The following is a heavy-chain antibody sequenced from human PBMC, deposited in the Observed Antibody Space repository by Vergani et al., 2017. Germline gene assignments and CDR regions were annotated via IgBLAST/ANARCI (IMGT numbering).Heavy chain of an antibody. V-gene: IGHV4-59*10. CDR2: IYTSGST. CDR3: ARGRQLLWFGELPAGWFDP. D-gene: IGHD3-10*01. Sequence: QVQLQQWGAGLLKPSETLSLTCTVSGGSISSYYWSWIRQPAGKGLEWIGRIYTSGSTNYNPSLKSRVTISVDTSKNQFSLKLSSVTAADTAVYYCARGRQLLWFGELPAGWFDPWGQGTLVTVSS. J-gene: IGHJ5*02. CDR1: GGSISSYY.